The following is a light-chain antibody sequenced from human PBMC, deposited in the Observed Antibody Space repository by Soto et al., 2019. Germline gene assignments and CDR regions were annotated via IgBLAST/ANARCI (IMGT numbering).Light chain of an antibody. Sequence: QLVLTQSPSASASLGASVKLTCTLSSGHSSYAIAWHQQQPEKGPRYLMKLNSDGSHSKGDGIPDRFSGSSSGAERYLTISSLQSEDEADYYCQTWVTGYVFGTGTQVTVL. V-gene: IGLV4-69*01. CDR1: SGHSSYA. J-gene: IGLJ1*01. CDR2: LNSDGSH. CDR3: QTWVTGYV.